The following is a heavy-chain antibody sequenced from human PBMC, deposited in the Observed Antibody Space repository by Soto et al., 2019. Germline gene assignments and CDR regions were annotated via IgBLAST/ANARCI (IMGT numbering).Heavy chain of an antibody. J-gene: IGHJ6*03. V-gene: IGHV1-8*01. D-gene: IGHD2-2*01. CDR2: MNPNSGDT. CDR3: ARVLKLLRVVGLNTYYYYMDV. CDR1: GYTFTSYD. Sequence: QVHLVQSGAEVKKPGASVKVSCKASGYTFTSYDINWVRQVAGQGLEWMGWMNPNSGDTAYAQEFQGSITMCSTSTIRIAYVVLSIRRPANTAVYYSARVLKLLRVVGLNTYYYYMDVWGKGTTVTLSS.